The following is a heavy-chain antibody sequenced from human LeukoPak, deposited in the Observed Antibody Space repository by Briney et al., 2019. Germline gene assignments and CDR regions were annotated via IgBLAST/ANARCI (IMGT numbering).Heavy chain of an antibody. Sequence: SETLSLTCTVSGGSISSSSYYWGWIRQPPGKGLEWIGSIYYSGSTYYNPSLKSRVTISVDTSKNQFSLKLSSVTAADTAVYYCARQSSDYDYYYYHMDVWGKGTTVTISS. CDR2: IYYSGST. V-gene: IGHV4-39*01. CDR1: GGSISSSSYY. J-gene: IGHJ6*03. D-gene: IGHD4-17*01. CDR3: ARQSSDYDYYYYHMDV.